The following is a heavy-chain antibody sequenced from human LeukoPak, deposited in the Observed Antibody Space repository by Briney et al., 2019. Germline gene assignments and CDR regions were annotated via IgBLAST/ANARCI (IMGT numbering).Heavy chain of an antibody. Sequence: SETLSLTCTVSGGSISSSSYYWGWIRQPPGKGLEWIGSIYHSGGTFYNPSLKSRVTISVDTSKNQFSLKLSSVTAADTAVYYCARAPSAVDVWGKGTTVTVSS. CDR1: GGSISSSSYY. J-gene: IGHJ6*04. CDR3: ARAPSAVDV. CDR2: IYHSGGT. V-gene: IGHV4-39*07.